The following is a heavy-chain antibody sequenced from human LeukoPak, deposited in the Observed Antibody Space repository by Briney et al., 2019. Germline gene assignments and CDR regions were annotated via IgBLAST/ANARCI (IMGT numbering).Heavy chain of an antibody. CDR3: ARDLRYSGYDLPMGPYFDY. D-gene: IGHD5-12*01. Sequence: PGGSLRLSCAASGFTFSSYEMNWVRQAPGKGLEWVSYISSIGSTIYYADSVKGRFTISRDNAKNSLYLQMNSLRAEDTAVYYCARDLRYSGYDLPMGPYFDYWGQGTLVTVSS. V-gene: IGHV3-48*03. CDR1: GFTFSSYE. CDR2: ISSIGSTI. J-gene: IGHJ4*02.